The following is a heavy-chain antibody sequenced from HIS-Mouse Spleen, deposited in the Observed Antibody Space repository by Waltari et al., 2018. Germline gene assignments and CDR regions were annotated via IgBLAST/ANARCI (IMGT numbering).Heavy chain of an antibody. Sequence: QVQLVQSGAEVKKPGASVKVSCKASGYTFTGYYMHWVRQAPGQGLEWMGGVNPNSGGTNYAQKCQGRVTMTRDTSISTAYMELSRLRSDDTAVYYCARIFIAVAAYFDYWGQGTLVTVSS. J-gene: IGHJ4*02. CDR3: ARIFIAVAAYFDY. D-gene: IGHD6-19*01. CDR2: VNPNSGGT. V-gene: IGHV1-2*02. CDR1: GYTFTGYY.